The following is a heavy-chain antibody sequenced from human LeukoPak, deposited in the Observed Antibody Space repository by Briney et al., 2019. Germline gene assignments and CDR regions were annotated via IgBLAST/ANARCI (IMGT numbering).Heavy chain of an antibody. D-gene: IGHD4-17*01. J-gene: IGHJ4*02. Sequence: PGGSLRLSCAASGFIFSSYAMHWVRQAPGKGLEWVAVISLYGSDKYYADSVKGRFTISRDDSKNTLYLQMNSLRADDTAVYYCARDPTTRSNQPQYYIDYWGQGTLVTVSS. CDR1: GFIFSSYA. V-gene: IGHV3-30*04. CDR2: ISLYGSDK. CDR3: ARDPTTRSNQPQYYIDY.